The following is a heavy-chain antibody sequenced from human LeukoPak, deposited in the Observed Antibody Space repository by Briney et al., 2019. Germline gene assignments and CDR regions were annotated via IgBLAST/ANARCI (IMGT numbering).Heavy chain of an antibody. J-gene: IGHJ6*03. Sequence: GGSLRLSCAASGFTFSSYSMNWVRQAPGKGLEWVSSISSSSSYIYYADSVKGRFTISRDNAKNSPYLQMNSLRAEDTAVYYCARFLRVDFWSGYYSPDYYYYYMDVWGKGTTVTVSS. D-gene: IGHD3-3*01. V-gene: IGHV3-21*01. CDR2: ISSSSSYI. CDR1: GFTFSSYS. CDR3: ARFLRVDFWSGYYSPDYYYYYMDV.